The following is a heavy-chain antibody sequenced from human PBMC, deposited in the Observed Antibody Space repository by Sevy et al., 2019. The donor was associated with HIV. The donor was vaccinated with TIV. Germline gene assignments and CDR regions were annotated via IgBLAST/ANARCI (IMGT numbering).Heavy chain of an antibody. V-gene: IGHV6-1*01. Sequence: KQSQTLSLTCDISGDSVSSNSAAWNWIRQSPSRGLEWLGRTYYRSKWYNDYAVSVKSRITINPDTSKNQFSLQLNSVTPEDTAVYYCARDRWELLHNYFDYWGQGTLVTVSS. CDR2: TYYRSKWYN. J-gene: IGHJ4*02. CDR1: GDSVSSNSAA. CDR3: ARDRWELLHNYFDY. D-gene: IGHD1-26*01.